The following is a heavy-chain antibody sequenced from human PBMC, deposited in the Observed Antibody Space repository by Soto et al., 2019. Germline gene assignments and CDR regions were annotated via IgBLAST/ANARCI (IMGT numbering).Heavy chain of an antibody. CDR1: GGSISSYY. V-gene: IGHV4-59*01. CDR3: ARGSHWSFDY. CDR2: IYYSGST. D-gene: IGHD1-26*01. J-gene: IGHJ4*02. Sequence: QVQLQESGPGLVKPSETLSLTCTVSGGSISSYYWGWIRQPPGKGLGWIGYIYYSGSTNYNPALKSRVTISVDTSKNQFSLKLSSVTAADTAVYYCARGSHWSFDYWGQGTLVTVSS.